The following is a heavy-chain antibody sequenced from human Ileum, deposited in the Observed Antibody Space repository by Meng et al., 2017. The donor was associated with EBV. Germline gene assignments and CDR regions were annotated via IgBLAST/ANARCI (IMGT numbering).Heavy chain of an antibody. J-gene: IGHJ4*02. CDR1: GGSVSISSYY. CDR2: IYYSGTT. V-gene: IGHV4-61*01. Sequence: QVHLEESGPRLVKPSETLSLTCTVSGGSVSISSYYWSWIRQPPGKGLEWIGYIYYSGTTNYNPSLESRVTISVDTSKNQFSLKLRSVAASDTAVYYCARGWDTAMDSGWGQGTLVTVSS. CDR3: ARGWDTAMDSG. D-gene: IGHD5-18*01.